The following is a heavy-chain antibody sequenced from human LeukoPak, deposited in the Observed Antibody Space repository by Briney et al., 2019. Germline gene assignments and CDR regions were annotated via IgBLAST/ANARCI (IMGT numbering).Heavy chain of an antibody. CDR2: ISWNSGSI. CDR1: GFTFDDYA. D-gene: IGHD3-22*01. Sequence: PGGSLRLSCAASGFTFDDYAMLWVRQAPGKGLEWVSGISWNSGSIGYADSVKGRLTISRDNAKNSLYLQMNSLGAEDKALYYCAKTSTMIVGWGLFDYWGQGTLVTVSS. CDR3: AKTSTMIVGWGLFDY. J-gene: IGHJ4*02. V-gene: IGHV3-9*01.